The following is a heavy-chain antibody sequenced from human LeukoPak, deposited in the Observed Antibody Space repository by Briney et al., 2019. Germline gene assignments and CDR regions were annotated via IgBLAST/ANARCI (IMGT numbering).Heavy chain of an antibody. CDR1: GFTFDDYA. J-gene: IGHJ4*02. V-gene: IGHV3-9*03. CDR3: AKDRGYGDYEGLDY. Sequence: GGSLRLSCAASGFTFDDYAMHWVRQAPGKGLEWVSGISWNSGSIGYADSVKGRFTIPRDNAKNSLYLQMNSLRAGDMALYYCAKDRGYGDYEGLDYWGQGTLVTVSS. CDR2: ISWNSGSI. D-gene: IGHD4-17*01.